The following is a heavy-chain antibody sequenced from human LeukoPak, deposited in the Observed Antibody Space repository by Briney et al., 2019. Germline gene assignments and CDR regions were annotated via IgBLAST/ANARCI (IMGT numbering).Heavy chain of an antibody. Sequence: SETLSLTCAVYGGSFSGYYWSWIRQPPGKGLEWIGEINHRGSTSYNPSLKSRLTISKDKFKNQFSLKLASVTVADTAVYFCARVKAVAGTLPHLLDYWGQGTLVTVSS. V-gene: IGHV4-34*01. J-gene: IGHJ4*01. D-gene: IGHD6-19*01. CDR3: ARVKAVAGTLPHLLDY. CDR2: INHRGST. CDR1: GGSFSGYY.